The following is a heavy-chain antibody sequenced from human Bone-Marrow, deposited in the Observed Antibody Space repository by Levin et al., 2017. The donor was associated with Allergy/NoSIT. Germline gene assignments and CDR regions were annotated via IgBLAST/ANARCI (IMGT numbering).Heavy chain of an antibody. V-gene: IGHV3-7*01. D-gene: IGHD5-12*01. CDR2: IKQDGSEK. CDR1: GFTFSSYW. CDR3: ARVGGPEARVATMAWAPHYYYYGMDV. Sequence: PGGSLRLSCAASGFTFSSYWMSWVRQAPGKGLEWVANIKQDGSEKYYVDSVKGRFTISRDNAKNSLYLQMNSLRAEDTAVYYCARVGGPEARVATMAWAPHYYYYGMDVWGQGTTVTVSS. J-gene: IGHJ6*02.